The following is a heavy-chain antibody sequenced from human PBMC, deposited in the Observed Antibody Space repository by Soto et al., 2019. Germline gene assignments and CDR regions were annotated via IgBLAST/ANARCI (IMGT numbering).Heavy chain of an antibody. CDR2: ISGSGGST. J-gene: IGHJ3*02. CDR1: GFTFSSYA. D-gene: IGHD3-22*01. Sequence: PGGSLGLSCAASGFTFSSYAMSWVRQAPGKGLEWVSAISGSGGSTYYADSVKGRFTISRDNSKNTLYLQMNSLRAEDTAVYYCAKDIGAYYYDSSGYWAFDIWGQGTMVTVSS. CDR3: AKDIGAYYYDSSGYWAFDI. V-gene: IGHV3-23*01.